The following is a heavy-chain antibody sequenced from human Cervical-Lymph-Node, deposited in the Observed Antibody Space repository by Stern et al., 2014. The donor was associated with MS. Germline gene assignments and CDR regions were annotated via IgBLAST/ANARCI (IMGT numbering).Heavy chain of an antibody. Sequence: MQLVQSGAVVRKPGESLKISCKGSGYSFSNYWIGWVRQMPGKGLEWMGFTYPSDSDTRYSPSFKGQVTISADRSINSAFLQWSSLKASDTGTYFCVRHMSRACLYYGVDVWGQGTTVTVSS. CDR2: TYPSDSDT. V-gene: IGHV5-51*01. J-gene: IGHJ6*02. D-gene: IGHD2-2*01. CDR3: VRHMSRACLYYGVDV. CDR1: GYSFSNYW.